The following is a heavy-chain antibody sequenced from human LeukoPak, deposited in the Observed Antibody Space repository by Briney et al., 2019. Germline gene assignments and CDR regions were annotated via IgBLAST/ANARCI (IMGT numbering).Heavy chain of an antibody. CDR3: ARDQKVGATPYFGMDV. V-gene: IGHV1-69*04. Sequence: SVKVSCKASGYTFTRYAMNWVRQAPGQGLEWMGRIIPMLGTVKYAQKFQGRVTIIADKFTSTAYMELSSLRSEDTAMYYCARDQKVGATPYFGMDVWGQGTTVTVSS. CDR2: IIPMLGTV. D-gene: IGHD1-26*01. CDR1: GYTFTRYA. J-gene: IGHJ6*02.